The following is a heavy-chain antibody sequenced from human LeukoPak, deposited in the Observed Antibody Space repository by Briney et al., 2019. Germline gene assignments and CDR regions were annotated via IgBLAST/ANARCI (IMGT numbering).Heavy chain of an antibody. V-gene: IGHV5-51*01. J-gene: IGHJ6*03. CDR3: ARHVARYYYDSSGRISYYMDV. D-gene: IGHD3-22*01. Sequence: GESLKISCKGSGYSFTSYWIGWVRQMPGKGLEWMGIIYPGDSDTRYSPSFQGQVTISADKSISTAYLQWSSLKASDTAMYYCARHVARYYYDSSGRISYYMDVWGKGTTVTVSS. CDR1: GYSFTSYW. CDR2: IYPGDSDT.